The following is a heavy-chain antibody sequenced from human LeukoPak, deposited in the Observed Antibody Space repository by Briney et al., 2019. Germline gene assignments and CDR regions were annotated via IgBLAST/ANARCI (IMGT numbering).Heavy chain of an antibody. V-gene: IGHV3-74*01. Sequence: GGSLRLSCAASGFTFSSYWMHWVRQAPGKGREGVSRINSDGSSTSYADSVKGRFTISRDNAKNTLYLQMNSLRAEDTAVYYCARGPSYYYDSSGYFVYWGQGTLVTVSS. J-gene: IGHJ4*02. CDR3: ARGPSYYYDSSGYFVY. CDR1: GFTFSSYW. CDR2: INSDGSST. D-gene: IGHD3-22*01.